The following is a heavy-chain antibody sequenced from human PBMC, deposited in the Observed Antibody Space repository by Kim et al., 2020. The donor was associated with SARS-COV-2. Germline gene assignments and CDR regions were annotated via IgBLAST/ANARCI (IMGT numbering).Heavy chain of an antibody. CDR2: IYYSGST. D-gene: IGHD2-15*01. J-gene: IGHJ5*02. CDR3: ARDRTRGVVVAATNWFDP. CDR1: GGSISSSSYY. V-gene: IGHV4-39*07. Sequence: SETLSLTCTVSGGSISSSSYYWGWIRQPPGKGLEWIGSIYYSGSTYYNPSLKSRVTISVDTSKNQFSLKLSSVTAADTAVYYCARDRTRGVVVAATNWFDPWGQGTLVTVSS.